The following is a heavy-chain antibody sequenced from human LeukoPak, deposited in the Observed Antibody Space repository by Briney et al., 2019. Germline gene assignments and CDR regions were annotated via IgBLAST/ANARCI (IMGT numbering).Heavy chain of an antibody. CDR2: IKQDGSEK. CDR3: ARSLEYQLFPFDY. CDR1: GFTFSSYR. D-gene: IGHD2-2*01. Sequence: GGSLRLSCAASGFTFSSYRMSWVRQATGKGLEWVANIKQDGSEKYYVDSVKGRFTISRDNAKNSLYLQMNSLRAEDTAVYYCARSLEYQLFPFDYWGQGTLVTVSS. V-gene: IGHV3-7*01. J-gene: IGHJ4*02.